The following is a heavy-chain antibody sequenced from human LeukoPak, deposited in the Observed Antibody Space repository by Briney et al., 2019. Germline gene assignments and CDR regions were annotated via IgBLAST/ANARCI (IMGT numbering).Heavy chain of an antibody. V-gene: IGHV1-69*13. Sequence: SVKVSCKASGYTFTGYYMHWVRQAPGQGLEWMGGIIPIFGTANYAQKLQGRVTITADESTSTAYMELSSLRSEDTAVYYCARGMVRGVISVSWGGYFDYWGQGTLVTVSS. CDR3: ARGMVRGVISVSWGGYFDY. D-gene: IGHD3-10*01. CDR1: GYTFTGYY. CDR2: IIPIFGTA. J-gene: IGHJ4*02.